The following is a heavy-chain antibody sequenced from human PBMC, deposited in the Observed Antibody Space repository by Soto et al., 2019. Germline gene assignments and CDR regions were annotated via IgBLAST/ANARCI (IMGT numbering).Heavy chain of an antibody. V-gene: IGHV3-23*01. J-gene: IGHJ4*02. CDR3: AKRPLTAAGFDY. Sequence: GGSLRLSCAASEFTFSNYAMSWVRQAPGKGLEWVSSISDNGGTTYYADSVKGRFTISRDNSKNTLYLQMNSLRAEDTAVYYCAKRPLTAAGFDYWGQGTLVTVSS. D-gene: IGHD6-13*01. CDR1: EFTFSNYA. CDR2: ISDNGGTT.